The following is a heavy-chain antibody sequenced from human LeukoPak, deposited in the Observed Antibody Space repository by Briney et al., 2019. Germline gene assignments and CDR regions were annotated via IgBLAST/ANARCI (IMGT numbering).Heavy chain of an antibody. CDR2: INSNSGAT. CDR3: TRTWWTEACSSSSCFTPDFDY. D-gene: IGHD2-2*02. Sequence: ASVKVSCRTSGYTFIIYQIHWVRQAPDQGLEWMGRINSNSGATVFAQKFQGRVTMTRDTSINTVYMELSSLEFDDTAVYYCTRTWWTEACSSSSCFTPDFDYWGQGTPVTVSS. J-gene: IGHJ4*02. CDR1: GYTFIIYQ. V-gene: IGHV1-2*06.